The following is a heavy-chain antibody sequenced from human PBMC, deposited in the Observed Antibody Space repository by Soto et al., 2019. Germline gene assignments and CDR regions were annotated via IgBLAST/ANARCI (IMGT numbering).Heavy chain of an antibody. V-gene: IGHV1-69*02. CDR3: ARAHSSSWIRFDP. J-gene: IGHJ5*02. CDR1: GGTFSSYT. Sequence: ASLKVSCKASGGTFSSYTISWVRQAPGQGLEWMGRIIPILGIANYAQKFQGRVTITADKSTSTAYMELSSLRSEDTAVYYCARAHSSSWIRFDPWGQGTLVTVSS. CDR2: IIPILGIA. D-gene: IGHD6-13*01.